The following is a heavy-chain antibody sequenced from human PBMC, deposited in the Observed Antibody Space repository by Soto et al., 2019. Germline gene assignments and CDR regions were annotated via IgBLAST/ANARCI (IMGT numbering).Heavy chain of an antibody. J-gene: IGHJ6*02. Sequence: WWSLSLSCAASGFAFSSYAMSWVRQAPGKGLEWVSAISGSGGSTYYADSVKGRFTISRDNSKNTLYLQMNSLRAEDTAVYYCAKQPEYYYGMDVWGQGTTVTVSS. V-gene: IGHV3-23*01. CDR3: AKQPEYYYGMDV. CDR1: GFAFSSYA. CDR2: ISGSGGST.